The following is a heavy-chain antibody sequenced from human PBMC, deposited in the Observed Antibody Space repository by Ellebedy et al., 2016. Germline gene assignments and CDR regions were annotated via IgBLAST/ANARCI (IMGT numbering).Heavy chain of an antibody. J-gene: IGHJ6*02. D-gene: IGHD6-13*01. Sequence: ASVKVSCKASGYTFTSYAMHWVRQAPGQRLEWMGWINAGNGNTEYSQKFQGRVTITRDTSASTDYMELSSLRSEDTAVYYCARGGYSPNYGMDVWGQGTTVTVSS. V-gene: IGHV1-3*01. CDR1: GYTFTSYA. CDR3: ARGGYSPNYGMDV. CDR2: INAGNGNT.